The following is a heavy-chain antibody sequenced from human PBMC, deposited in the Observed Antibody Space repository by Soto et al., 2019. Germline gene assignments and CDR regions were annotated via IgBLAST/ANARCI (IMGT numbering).Heavy chain of an antibody. CDR1: GYTFNTYG. J-gene: IGHJ4*02. D-gene: IGHD4-17*01. CDR2: INPYNGNT. CDR3: ARGCIAVTTHLCY. Sequence: ASVKVSCKASGYTFNTYGITWVRQAPGQGLEWMGWINPYNGNTKFAQKLQDRVTMTTATSTSTAYMELASLRSDDTAVYYCARGCIAVTTHLCYWRQGTLVTV. V-gene: IGHV1-18*01.